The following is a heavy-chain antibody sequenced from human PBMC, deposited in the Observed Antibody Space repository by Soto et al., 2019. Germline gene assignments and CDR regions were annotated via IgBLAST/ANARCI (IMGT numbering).Heavy chain of an antibody. Sequence: GASVKVSCKASGYTFTSYYMHWVRQAPGQGLEWMGIINPSGGSTSYAQKFQGRVTMTRDTSTSTVYMELSSLRSEDTAVYYCARDEAYYYDSSGYYIPVGGMDVWGQGTTVTVSS. D-gene: IGHD3-22*01. CDR1: GYTFTSYY. V-gene: IGHV1-46*01. CDR2: INPSGGST. J-gene: IGHJ6*02. CDR3: ARDEAYYYDSSGYYIPVGGMDV.